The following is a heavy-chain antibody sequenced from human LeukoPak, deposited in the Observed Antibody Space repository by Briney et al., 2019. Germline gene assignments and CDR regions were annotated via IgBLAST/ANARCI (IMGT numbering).Heavy chain of an antibody. D-gene: IGHD2-21*01. CDR1: GYTFTDLY. V-gene: IGHV1-2*02. CDR2: INPKSGDT. Sequence: ASVKVSCKAFGYTFTDLYVHWVRQAPGQGLEWMGWINPKSGDTKYVQKLQGRLTMTRDTSLRTAYMELTRLRSDHTAVFYCASYCGGDCAPGGYWGQGTLVSVSS. CDR3: ASYCGGDCAPGGY. J-gene: IGHJ4*02.